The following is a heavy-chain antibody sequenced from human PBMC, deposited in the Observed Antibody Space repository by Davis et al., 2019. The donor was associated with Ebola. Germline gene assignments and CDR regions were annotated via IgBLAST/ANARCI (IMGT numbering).Heavy chain of an antibody. CDR1: AFTFSANS. Sequence: GESLKISCAASAFTFSANSMNWIRQAPGKGLEWVAHISRTSDDIYYADSVQGRFSISRDNAQNSLYLQTNSLREDDTAMYYCATDGVAARPGDAFDLWGQGTMVTVSS. CDR3: ATDGVAARPGDAFDL. J-gene: IGHJ3*01. V-gene: IGHV3-48*02. CDR2: ISRTSDDI. D-gene: IGHD6-6*01.